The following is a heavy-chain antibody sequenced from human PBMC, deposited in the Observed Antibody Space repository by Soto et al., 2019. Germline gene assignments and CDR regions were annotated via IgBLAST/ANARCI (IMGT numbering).Heavy chain of an antibody. Sequence: SENLALSCGVSGGSLSGATYSWNWIRQPPGKGLEWIGYIFPSGTTYYSPSLKSRVTISIDVSKNQFSLSLRSLTAADTAVYYCARSREFDYWSQGTLVTVSS. V-gene: IGHV4-30-2*01. CDR2: IFPSGTT. CDR3: ARSREFDY. CDR1: GGSLSGATYS. J-gene: IGHJ4*02.